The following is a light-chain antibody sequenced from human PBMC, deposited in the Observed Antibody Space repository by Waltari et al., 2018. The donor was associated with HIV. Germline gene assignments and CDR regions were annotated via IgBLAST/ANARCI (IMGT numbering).Light chain of an antibody. Sequence: DIHLTQSPASLSASVGDRVTPTCRASEGISRFLAWYQQEPGKAPKLLIYTASTLQSGVPSRFSGSGSGTEFTLTVTSLQPEDFATYYCQQFKSYPFTFGQGTELGIK. J-gene: IGKJ2*01. CDR1: EGISRF. V-gene: IGKV1-9*01. CDR3: QQFKSYPFT. CDR2: TAS.